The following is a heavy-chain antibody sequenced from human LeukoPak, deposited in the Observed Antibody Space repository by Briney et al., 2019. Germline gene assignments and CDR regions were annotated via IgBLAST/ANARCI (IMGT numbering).Heavy chain of an antibody. V-gene: IGHV4-30-4*01. J-gene: IGHJ5*02. Sequence: PSETLTLTCTVSGGSISSGDYYWSWIRQPPGKGLEWIAYMYYSGSTYYNPSLKSRVTMSADTSKNQLSLKLSSVTAADTAVYYCARPYYYDSRIDPWGQGILVTVSS. CDR2: MYYSGST. CDR1: GGSISSGDYY. D-gene: IGHD3-22*01. CDR3: ARPYYYDSRIDP.